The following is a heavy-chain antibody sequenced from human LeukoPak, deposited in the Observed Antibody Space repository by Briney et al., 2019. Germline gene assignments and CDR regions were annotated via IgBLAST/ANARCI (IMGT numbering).Heavy chain of an antibody. D-gene: IGHD2-21*01. CDR1: GFTFSTYT. CDR3: ARSLIADGAFDI. J-gene: IGHJ3*02. CDR2: ISSSGSYI. V-gene: IGHV3-21*01. Sequence: GGSLRLSCAASGFTFSTYTMNWARQAPGKGLEWVSDISSSGSYIDYADSVKGRFTISRDNAKNSLFLQMNSLRVEDTAVYYCARSLIADGAFDIWGQGTMVTVSS.